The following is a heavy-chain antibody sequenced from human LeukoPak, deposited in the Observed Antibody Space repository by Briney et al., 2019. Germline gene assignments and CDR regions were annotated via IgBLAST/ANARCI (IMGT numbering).Heavy chain of an antibody. D-gene: IGHD3-22*01. CDR3: AKDTGYYYDSSNYWV. CDR2: VSWNSGSI. V-gene: IGHV3-9*01. J-gene: IGHJ4*02. CDR1: GFTFDDYA. Sequence: GGSLRLSCAASGFTFDDYAMHWVRQAPGKGLEWVSGVSWNSGSIGYADSVKGRFTISRDNAKNSLYLQMNSLRAEDTALYYCAKDTGYYYDSSNYWVWGQGTLVTVSS.